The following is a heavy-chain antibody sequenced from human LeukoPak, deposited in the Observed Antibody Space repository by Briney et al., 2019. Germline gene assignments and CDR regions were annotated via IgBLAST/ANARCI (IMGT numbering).Heavy chain of an antibody. CDR3: ARLDGWGLDFDS. J-gene: IGHJ4*02. D-gene: IGHD1-1*01. V-gene: IGHV4-34*01. CDR2: INHSGST. CDR1: GGSFSGYY. Sequence: SETLSLTCAVYGGSFSGYYWSWIRQPPGKGLEWIGEINHSGSTNYNPSLKSRVTISVDTSKNQFSLKLSSVTAADTAAYFCARLDGWGLDFDSWGQGTLVVVSS.